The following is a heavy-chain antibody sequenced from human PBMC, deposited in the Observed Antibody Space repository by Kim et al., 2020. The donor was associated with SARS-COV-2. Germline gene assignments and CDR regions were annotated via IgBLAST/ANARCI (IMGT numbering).Heavy chain of an antibody. D-gene: IGHD3-22*01. J-gene: IGHJ4*02. V-gene: IGHV4-39*07. Sequence: YSPSLKSRVTISVATSKNQFSLKLSAVTAADTAVYYCAREDYYDSSGYGYWGQGTLVTVSS. CDR3: AREDYYDSSGYGY.